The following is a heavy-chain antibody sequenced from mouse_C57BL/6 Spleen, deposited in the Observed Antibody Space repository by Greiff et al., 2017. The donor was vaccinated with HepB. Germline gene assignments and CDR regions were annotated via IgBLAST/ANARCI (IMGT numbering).Heavy chain of an antibody. D-gene: IGHD1-1*01. Sequence: EVMLVESGGGLVQPGGSLKLSCAASGFTFSDYGMAWVRQAPRKGPEWVAFISNLAYSIYYADTVTGRFTISRENAKKTLYLEMSSLGSEDTAMYYCARVYGSSYRWYFDVWGTGTTVTVSS. J-gene: IGHJ1*03. CDR2: ISNLAYSI. CDR1: GFTFSDYG. V-gene: IGHV5-15*01. CDR3: ARVYGSSYRWYFDV.